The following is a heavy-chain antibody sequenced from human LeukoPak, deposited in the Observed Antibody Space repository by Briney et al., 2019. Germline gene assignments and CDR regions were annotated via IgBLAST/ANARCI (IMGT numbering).Heavy chain of an antibody. Sequence: QPGRSLRLSCTASGFTFGDYAMSWVRQAPGKGLEWVGFIRSKAYGGTTEYAASVKGRFTISRDESKSIAYLQMNSLKTEDTSVYYCTRGITMVRSWGQGTLVTVSS. V-gene: IGHV3-49*04. J-gene: IGHJ5*02. CDR1: GFTFGDYA. D-gene: IGHD3-10*01. CDR3: TRGITMVRS. CDR2: IRSKAYGGTT.